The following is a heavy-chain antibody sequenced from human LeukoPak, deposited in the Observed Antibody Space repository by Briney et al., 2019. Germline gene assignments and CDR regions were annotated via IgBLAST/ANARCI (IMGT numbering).Heavy chain of an antibody. CDR2: ISGRGGST. D-gene: IGHD3-9*01. CDR3: AKILVILDPLFDY. Sequence: GGSLRLSCAASGFTFISYAMSWVRQAPGKGLEWVSAISGRGGSTYYADSVKGRFTISRDNSKNTLYLQMNSLRAENTAVYYCAKILVILDPLFDYWGQGTLVTVSS. J-gene: IGHJ4*02. CDR1: GFTFISYA. V-gene: IGHV3-23*01.